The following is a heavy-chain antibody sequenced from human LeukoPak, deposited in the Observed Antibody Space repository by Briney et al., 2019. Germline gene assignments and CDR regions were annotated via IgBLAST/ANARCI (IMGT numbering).Heavy chain of an antibody. Sequence: ASVKVSCKASGYPFNNYVINWVRQATGQGLVWMGCMNPHSGKTGYAQNFQGRVTMTRYTSISTAYMELSSLRSEDTAVYYCARDSDRGYSYGPDAFDYWGQGTLVTVSS. CDR1: GYPFNNYV. CDR2: MNPHSGKT. J-gene: IGHJ4*02. V-gene: IGHV1-8*01. CDR3: ARDSDRGYSYGPDAFDY. D-gene: IGHD5-18*01.